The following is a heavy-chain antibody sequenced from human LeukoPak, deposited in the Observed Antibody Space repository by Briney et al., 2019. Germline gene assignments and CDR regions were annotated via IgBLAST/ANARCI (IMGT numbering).Heavy chain of an antibody. D-gene: IGHD2/OR15-2a*01. CDR3: ARENRITSDGDRLNFDQ. J-gene: IGHJ4*02. CDR2: TYRGGTT. V-gene: IGHV3-53*01. CDR1: GFTVSSNY. Sequence: GGSLRLSCAASGFTVSSNYINWVRQAAWKGLECVSVTYRGGTTYYADSVKGRFIISRDNSKNTLYLQMNSLRAEDTAVYYCARENRITSDGDRLNFDQWGQGTLVTVSS.